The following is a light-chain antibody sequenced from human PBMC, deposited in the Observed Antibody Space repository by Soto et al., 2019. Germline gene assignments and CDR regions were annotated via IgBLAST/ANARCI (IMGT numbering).Light chain of an antibody. CDR2: GAS. J-gene: IGKJ1*01. V-gene: IGKV3-20*01. Sequence: ENVLTQSPGTLSLSPGERATLSCRASQTVSSIYLAWYQHIPGQAHRLLIYGASNRATRIPDRFSGSGSGTYFTLTINRLETEDFAVYFCQQFDTSPQTFGQGTKVQIK. CDR3: QQFDTSPQT. CDR1: QTVSSIY.